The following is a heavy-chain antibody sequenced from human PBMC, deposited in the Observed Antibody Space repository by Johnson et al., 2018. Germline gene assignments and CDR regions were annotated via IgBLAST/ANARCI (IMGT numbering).Heavy chain of an antibody. CDR3: AKDVNRYWTVNSCSGVSDI. Sequence: VQLVESGGGVVQPGRSLRLSCVASQFTFSSYGMHWVRQAPGKGLEWVAGTSYDGSNKYYAHSVKGRFTISRDNSKNTLHLQMSGLRTEDTAVYYCAKDVNRYWTVNSCSGVSDIWGQGTNVTVSS. CDR2: TSYDGSNK. V-gene: IGHV3-30*18. J-gene: IGHJ3*02. CDR1: QFTFSSYG. D-gene: IGHD2-8*02.